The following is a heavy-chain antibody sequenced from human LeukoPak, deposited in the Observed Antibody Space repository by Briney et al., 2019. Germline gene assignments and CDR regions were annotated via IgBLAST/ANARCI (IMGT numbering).Heavy chain of an antibody. CDR3: ARGLDSSGGRYYFDY. CDR2: IYSGVTT. CDR1: GFTVSSNY. V-gene: IGHV3-53*01. Sequence: PGGSLRLSCAASGFTVSSNYMSWVRQAPGKGLEWVSVIYSGVTTYYADSVLGRFTISRDNSKNTLYLQMNSLRAEDTAVYYCARGLDSSGGRYYFDYWGQGTLVTVSS. D-gene: IGHD3-10*01. J-gene: IGHJ4*02.